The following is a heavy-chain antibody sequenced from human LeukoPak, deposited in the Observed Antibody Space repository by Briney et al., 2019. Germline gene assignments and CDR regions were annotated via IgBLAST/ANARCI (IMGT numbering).Heavy chain of an antibody. J-gene: IGHJ5*02. V-gene: IGHV4-34*01. CDR2: INHSGST. Sequence: SETLSLTCAVYGGSFSGYYWSWIRQPPGKGLEWIGEINHSGSTNYNPSLKSRVTISVGTSKNQFSLKLSSVTAADTAVYYCASFRPLRFDPWGQGTLVTVSS. CDR1: GGSFSGYY. D-gene: IGHD1-26*01. CDR3: ASFRPLRFDP.